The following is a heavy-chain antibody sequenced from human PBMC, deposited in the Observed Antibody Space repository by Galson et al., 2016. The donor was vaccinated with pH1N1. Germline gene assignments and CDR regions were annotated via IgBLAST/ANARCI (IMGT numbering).Heavy chain of an antibody. J-gene: IGHJ6*03. Sequence: SVKVSCKASESIFNKYAISWVRQAPGQGLEWMGGIIAVFKTTNYAQKVQGRVTITTDESTSIVYMELISLRSEDTAIYYCARSPFYYNSYMDVWGKGTTGTVSS. V-gene: IGHV1-69*05. CDR2: IIAVFKTT. CDR1: ESIFNKYA. CDR3: ARSPFYYNSYMDV.